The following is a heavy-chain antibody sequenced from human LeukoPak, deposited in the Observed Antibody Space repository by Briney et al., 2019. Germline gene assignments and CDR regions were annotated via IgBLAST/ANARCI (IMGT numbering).Heavy chain of an antibody. J-gene: IGHJ3*01. V-gene: IGHV3-15*07. D-gene: IGHD2-21*02. CDR3: ARDWYYAFDF. CDR1: GFTFSNTW. CDR2: IRSKRDGGTT. Sequence: GGSLRLSCLASGFTFSNTWMNWVRQAPGKGLEWVARIRSKRDGGTTGYAAPVKGRFTISRDDSKNTMYLQMNSLKAEDTAVYYCARDWYYAFDFWGQGTMVTVSS.